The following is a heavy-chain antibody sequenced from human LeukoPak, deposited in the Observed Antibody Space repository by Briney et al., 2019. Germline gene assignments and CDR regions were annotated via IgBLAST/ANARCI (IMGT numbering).Heavy chain of an antibody. CDR2: INSDGINT. V-gene: IGHV3-74*01. CDR3: ARVSSRRVPPTYSYDRRNYFDY. D-gene: IGHD3-22*01. CDR1: GFTFSNYW. Sequence: PGGSLRLSCAASGFTFSNYWMHWVRQAPGKGLVWVSRINSDGINTSYADSVKGRFTISRDNAKNTLNLQMNSLRAEDTAVYYCARVSSRRVPPTYSYDRRNYFDYWGQGTLVTVSS. J-gene: IGHJ4*02.